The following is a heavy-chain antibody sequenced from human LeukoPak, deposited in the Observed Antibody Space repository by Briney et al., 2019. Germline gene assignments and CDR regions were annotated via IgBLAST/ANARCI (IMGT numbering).Heavy chain of an antibody. D-gene: IGHD3-10*01. CDR1: GGSISSSRYY. V-gene: IGHV4-39*07. Sequence: PSETLSLTCTVSGGSISSSRYYWGWIRQPPGKGLEWIGSIYYTGSTFSIPSLKSRVTISLDTSKNQFSLKLSSVTAADTAVYYCARVEEGYGSGRRENYYYYYMDVWGKGTTVTISS. CDR2: IYYTGST. J-gene: IGHJ6*03. CDR3: ARVEEGYGSGRRENYYYYYMDV.